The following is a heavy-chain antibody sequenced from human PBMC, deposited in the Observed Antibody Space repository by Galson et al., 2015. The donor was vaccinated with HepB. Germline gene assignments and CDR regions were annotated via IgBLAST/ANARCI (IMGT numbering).Heavy chain of an antibody. CDR2: ISGSGGST. J-gene: IGHJ4*02. CDR1: GFTFSSYA. Sequence: SLRLSCAASGFTFSSYAMSWVRQAPGKGLEWVSAISGSGGSTYYADSVKGRFTISRDNSKNTLYLQMNSLGAEDTAVYYCAKDRSGAAVAGTGAYYWGQGTLVTVSS. V-gene: IGHV3-23*01. D-gene: IGHD6-19*01. CDR3: AKDRSGAAVAGTGAYY.